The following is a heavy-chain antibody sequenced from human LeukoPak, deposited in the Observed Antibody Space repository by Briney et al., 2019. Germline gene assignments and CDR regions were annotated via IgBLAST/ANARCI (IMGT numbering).Heavy chain of an antibody. V-gene: IGHV3-53*01. CDR3: ARDATDADAFDI. D-gene: IGHD5-24*01. CDR2: IYSGGST. CDR1: GGSISSYY. J-gene: IGHJ3*02. Sequence: ETLSLTCTVSGGSISSYYWSWVRQAPGKGLEWVSVIYSGGSTYYADSVKGRFTISRDNSKNTLYLQMNSLRAEDTAVYYCARDATDADAFDIWGQGTMVTVSS.